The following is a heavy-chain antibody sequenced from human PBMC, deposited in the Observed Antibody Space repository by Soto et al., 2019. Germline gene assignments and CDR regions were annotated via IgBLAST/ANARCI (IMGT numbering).Heavy chain of an antibody. CDR2: ISISSSTI. D-gene: IGHD2-15*01. CDR3: ASQLPVVVAARAFDI. Sequence: GXSLGLACAASGVTFSSYAIGWVLQDPGKGLEWVSYISISSSTIYYADSVKGRFTISRDNAKNSLYLQMNSLRAEDTAVYYCASQLPVVVAARAFDIWGQGTMVTVSS. J-gene: IGHJ3*02. V-gene: IGHV3-48*01. CDR1: GVTFSSYA.